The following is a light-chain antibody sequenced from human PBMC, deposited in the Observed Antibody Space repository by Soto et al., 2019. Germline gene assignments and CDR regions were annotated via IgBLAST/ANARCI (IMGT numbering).Light chain of an antibody. Sequence: QSVLTQPASVSGSPRQSITISCTGTSSDVGDGDFVSWYQQRPGNAPKLMIYKVSNRPSGVSNRFSGSKSGNTASLTISGLQAEHEADYYCCSYTRSYTWVFGGGTKLTVL. J-gene: IGLJ3*02. V-gene: IGLV2-14*01. CDR3: CSYTRSYTWV. CDR2: KVS. CDR1: SSDVGDGDF.